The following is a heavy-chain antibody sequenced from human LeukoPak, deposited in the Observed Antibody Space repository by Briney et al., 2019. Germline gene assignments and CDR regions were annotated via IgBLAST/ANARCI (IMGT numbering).Heavy chain of an antibody. Sequence: SVKVSCEASEGTFSNYGVHWVRQAPGQGLEWMGGIIPSFGTPNYAQKFQGRVTISAHKSMTTVYLELRSLRSEDTALYYCARDLEESAVLSLDPWGQGTLVTVSS. CDR2: IIPSFGTP. D-gene: IGHD2-2*01. CDR1: EGTFSNYG. CDR3: ARDLEESAVLSLDP. J-gene: IGHJ5*02. V-gene: IGHV1-69*06.